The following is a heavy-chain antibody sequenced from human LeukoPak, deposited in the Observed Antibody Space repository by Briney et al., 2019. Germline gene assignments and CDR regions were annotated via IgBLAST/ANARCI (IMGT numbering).Heavy chain of an antibody. CDR2: IYSGGST. J-gene: IGHJ4*02. Sequence: GGSLRLSCAASGFTVSSNYMSWVRRAPGKGLEWVSVIYSGGSTYYADSVKGRFTISRDNSKNTLYLQMNSLRAEDTAVYYCARGDYYDSSGYRDWGQGTLVTVSS. CDR1: GFTVSSNY. D-gene: IGHD3-22*01. V-gene: IGHV3-66*01. CDR3: ARGDYYDSSGYRD.